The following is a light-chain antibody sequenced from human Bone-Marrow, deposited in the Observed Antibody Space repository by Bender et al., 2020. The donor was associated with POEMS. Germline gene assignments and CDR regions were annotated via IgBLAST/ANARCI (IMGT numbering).Light chain of an antibody. Sequence: QSVVTQPPSLSEAPRQRVTISCSGSSSNIGNHGVNWYQQLPGEAPKLLIYYDDLLTPGVSDRFSASKSGTSASLAISELQSEDEADYYCCSYAGPNTPFGGGTKLTVL. CDR1: SSNIGNHG. J-gene: IGLJ2*01. CDR3: CSYAGPNTP. CDR2: YDD. V-gene: IGLV1-36*01.